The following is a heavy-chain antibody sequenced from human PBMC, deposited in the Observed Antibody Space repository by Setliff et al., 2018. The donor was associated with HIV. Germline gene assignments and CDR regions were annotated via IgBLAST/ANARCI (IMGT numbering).Heavy chain of an antibody. V-gene: IGHV3-7*01. D-gene: IGHD3-10*01. CDR1: GFTFSNYW. CDR2: IKQDGSEK. J-gene: IGHJ5*01. CDR3: ARDYGCDSGSYYDS. Sequence: GGSLRLSCAASGFTFSNYWMTWVRQAPGRGLEWVANIKQDGSEKYYVDSLKGRFTIARDNAKNSLFLQMSSLRAEDTAIYYCARDYGCDSGSYYDSWGQGILVTVSS.